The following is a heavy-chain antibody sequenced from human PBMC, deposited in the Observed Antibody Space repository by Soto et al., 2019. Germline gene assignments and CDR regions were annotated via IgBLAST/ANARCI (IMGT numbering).Heavy chain of an antibody. D-gene: IGHD2-21*02. Sequence: QAQLQQWGTGLLKPSETLSLTCAVYGGSLSGNYWGWIRQPPGKGLEWIGETHHSGSTAYNPSLKSRVTISVDTSRNQFSLKLNSVTAADTAVYYCARTTAAIRLNYWSQGTLVTVSS. CDR2: THHSGST. V-gene: IGHV4-34*01. J-gene: IGHJ4*02. CDR3: ARTTAAIRLNY. CDR1: GGSLSGNY.